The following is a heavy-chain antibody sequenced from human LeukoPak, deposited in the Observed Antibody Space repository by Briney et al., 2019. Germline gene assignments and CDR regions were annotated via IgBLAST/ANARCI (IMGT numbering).Heavy chain of an antibody. CDR1: GYSFRNYG. Sequence: ASVKVSCKASGYSFRNYGISWVRQAPGQGLEWMGWISAYNGNTNYAQKLQGRVTITTDTSTSTAYMELRSLRSDDTAVYYCARVASVITMVRGVPSPRDAFDIWGQGTMVTVSS. J-gene: IGHJ3*02. CDR3: ARVASVITMVRGVPSPRDAFDI. CDR2: ISAYNGNT. D-gene: IGHD3-10*01. V-gene: IGHV1-18*01.